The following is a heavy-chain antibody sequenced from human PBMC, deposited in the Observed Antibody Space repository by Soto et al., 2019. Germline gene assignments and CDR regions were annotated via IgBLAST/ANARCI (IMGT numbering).Heavy chain of an antibody. V-gene: IGHV4-31*03. CDR3: ARAVGFWSGYTYYYYGMDV. J-gene: IGHJ6*02. Sequence: SQTLSLTCTVSGGSISSGGYYLRWIRRHPGKGLEGIGYISYSGSTYYNPSLKSRVTISVDTSKNQFALKLSSVTAADTAVYYCARAVGFWSGYTYYYYGMDVWGQGTTVTVSS. CDR2: ISYSGST. D-gene: IGHD3-3*01. CDR1: GGSISSGGYY.